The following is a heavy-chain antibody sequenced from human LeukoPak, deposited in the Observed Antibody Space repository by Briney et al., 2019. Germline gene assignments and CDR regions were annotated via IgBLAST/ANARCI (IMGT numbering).Heavy chain of an antibody. D-gene: IGHD6-13*01. J-gene: IGHJ4*02. CDR3: ATDIEQLVRFDY. CDR1: GYTLTELS. Sequence: ASVKVSCKVSGYTLTELSMHWVRQAPGKGLEWMGGFDPEDGETIYAQKFQGRVTMTEDTSTDTAYMELSSLRSEDTAVYYCATDIEQLVRFDYWGQGTLVTVSS. CDR2: FDPEDGET. V-gene: IGHV1-24*01.